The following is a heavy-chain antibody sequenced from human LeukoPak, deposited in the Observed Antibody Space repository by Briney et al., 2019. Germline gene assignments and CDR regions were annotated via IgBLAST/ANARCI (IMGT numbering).Heavy chain of an antibody. CDR2: IRSKANSYAT. V-gene: IGHV3-73*01. Sequence: GGSLRLACAASGFTFSGSAMLWVRQASGKGLEWVGRIRSKANSYATAYAASVKGRFTISRDDSKNTAYLQMNSLRAEDTAVYYCARDPTPIYMVPEDTWFDPWGQGTLVTVSS. CDR1: GFTFSGSA. J-gene: IGHJ5*02. D-gene: IGHD3-10*01. CDR3: ARDPTPIYMVPEDTWFDP.